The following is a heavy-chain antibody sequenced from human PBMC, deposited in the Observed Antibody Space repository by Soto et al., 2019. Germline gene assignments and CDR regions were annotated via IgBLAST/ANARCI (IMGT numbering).Heavy chain of an antibody. D-gene: IGHD3-3*01. CDR3: VRQYYDFWTDFPDFDY. CDR1: GYTFSKYD. J-gene: IGHJ4*02. V-gene: IGHV1-18*01. Sequence: ASVKVSCKTSGYTFSKYDISWVRQAPGQGLEWMGLISANSGRANYAQKLQGRVTMTTDTSTSTAYMELRSLRSDDTAVYYCVRQYYDFWTDFPDFDYWGQGTLVTVSS. CDR2: ISANSGRA.